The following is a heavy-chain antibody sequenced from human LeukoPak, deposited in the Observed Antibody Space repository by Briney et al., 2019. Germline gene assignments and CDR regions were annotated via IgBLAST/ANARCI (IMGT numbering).Heavy chain of an antibody. D-gene: IGHD1-26*01. Sequence: PSQTLSLTCTVSGDSLSSGDYYWSWIRQPAGKGLEWIGRISSSGSTNYNPSLKSRVTISVDTSKNQFSLKLSSVTAADTAVYYCARGMMWWELKAFDYWGQGTLVTVSS. CDR1: GDSLSSGDYY. V-gene: IGHV4-61*02. CDR3: ARGMMWWELKAFDY. J-gene: IGHJ4*02. CDR2: ISSSGST.